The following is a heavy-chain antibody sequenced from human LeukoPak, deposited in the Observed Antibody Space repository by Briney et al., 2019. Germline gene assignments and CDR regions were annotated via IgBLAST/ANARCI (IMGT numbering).Heavy chain of an antibody. CDR2: INHSGST. CDR1: GGSISSSNW. V-gene: IGHV4-4*02. Sequence: SETLSLTCAVSGGSISSSNWWSWVRQAPGKGLEWIGEINHSGSTNYNPSLKSRVTISVDTSKNQFSLKLSSVTAADTAVYYCAKDGRDGVFDYWGQGTLVTVSS. CDR3: AKDGRDGVFDY. J-gene: IGHJ4*02. D-gene: IGHD5-24*01.